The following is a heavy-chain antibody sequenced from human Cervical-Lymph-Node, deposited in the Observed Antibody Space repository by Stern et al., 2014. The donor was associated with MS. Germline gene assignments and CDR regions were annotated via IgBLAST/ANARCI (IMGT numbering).Heavy chain of an antibody. CDR3: ATERGNTYGFYN. CDR2: ISPLFGKA. V-gene: IGHV1-69*01. Sequence: VQLLQSGAEVKKPGSSVKVSCKASGGTFNRYVFSWVRQAPGQGLEWMGGISPLFGKANYAQKFQGRVSLTADESASTTYMEVTSLRSEDTAIYYCATERGNTYGFYNWGQGTLVTVSS. CDR1: GGTFNRYV. D-gene: IGHD5-18*01. J-gene: IGHJ4*02.